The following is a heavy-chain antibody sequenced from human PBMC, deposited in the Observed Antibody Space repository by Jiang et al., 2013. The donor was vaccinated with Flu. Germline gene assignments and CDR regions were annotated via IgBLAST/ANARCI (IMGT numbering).Heavy chain of an antibody. Sequence: VQSGSELKKPGASVKISCKTSGYSFTTYSINWVRQAPGQGLEWMGWINPNTGSPIYAQGFTGRFVFSLDTSVGTAYLQINNLEAEDTAVYFVRVVPLRTTWGQGTRGPPSP. CDR1: GYSFTTYS. CDR3: RVVPLRTT. D-gene: IGHD4-17*01. V-gene: IGHV7-4-1*02. CDR2: INPNTGSP. J-gene: IGHJ1*01.